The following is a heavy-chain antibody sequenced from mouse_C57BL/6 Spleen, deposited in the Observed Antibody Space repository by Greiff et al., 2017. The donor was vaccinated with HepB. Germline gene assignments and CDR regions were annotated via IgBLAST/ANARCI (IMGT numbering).Heavy chain of an antibody. V-gene: IGHV1-42*01. CDR3: ARGWDGAGY. Sequence: EVKLVESGPELVKPGASVKISCKASGYSFTGYYMNWVKQSPEKSLEWIGEINPSTGGTTYNQKFKAKATLTVDKSSSTAYMQLKSLTSEDSAVYYCARGWDGAGYWGQGTTLTVSS. D-gene: IGHD4-1*01. CDR2: INPSTGGT. CDR1: GYSFTGYY. J-gene: IGHJ2*01.